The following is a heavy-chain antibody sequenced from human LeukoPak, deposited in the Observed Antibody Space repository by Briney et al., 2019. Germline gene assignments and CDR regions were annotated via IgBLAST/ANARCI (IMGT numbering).Heavy chain of an antibody. V-gene: IGHV3-74*01. J-gene: IGHJ4*02. Sequence: GGSLRLSCAAFGFTFSRSWMHWVRPAPGKGLVWLSRINSDGGDTTYADSAKGRFTISRDNAKNTLYLQMNSLRAEDTAMYYCARASGTDSSGYLQIDYWGQGTLVTVSS. CDR3: ARASGTDSSGYLQIDY. CDR1: GFTFSRSW. CDR2: INSDGGDT. D-gene: IGHD3-22*01.